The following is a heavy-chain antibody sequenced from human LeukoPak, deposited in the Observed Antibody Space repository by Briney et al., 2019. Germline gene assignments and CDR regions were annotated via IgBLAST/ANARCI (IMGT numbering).Heavy chain of an antibody. Sequence: GGSLRLSCAASGFTFSSYAMSWVRQAPGKGLEWVSAISGSGGSTYYADSVKGRFTISRDNSKNTLYLQMNSLRAEDTAVYYCAKQGYSSGWYMGGFAFDIWGQGTMVTVSS. CDR3: AKQGYSSGWYMGGFAFDI. D-gene: IGHD6-19*01. J-gene: IGHJ3*02. CDR1: GFTFSSYA. CDR2: ISGSGGST. V-gene: IGHV3-23*01.